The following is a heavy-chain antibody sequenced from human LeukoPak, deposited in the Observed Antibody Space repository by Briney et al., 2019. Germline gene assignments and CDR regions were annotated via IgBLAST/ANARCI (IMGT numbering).Heavy chain of an antibody. D-gene: IGHD1-26*01. Sequence: ASVNVSCKASGYSSTDYYIYWVRQAPGQGLEWMGWIKPNSGDTNYVQKFEGRVTMTRDTSISTAYMELSSLRSDDTAVYYCATKKYSGSFYAFWGQGILVTVSS. J-gene: IGHJ4*02. CDR1: GYSSTDYY. CDR3: ATKKYSGSFYAF. CDR2: IKPNSGDT. V-gene: IGHV1-2*02.